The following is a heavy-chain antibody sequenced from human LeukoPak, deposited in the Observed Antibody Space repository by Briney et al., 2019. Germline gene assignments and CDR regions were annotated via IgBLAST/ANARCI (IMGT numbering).Heavy chain of an antibody. D-gene: IGHD5-18*01. Sequence: SETLSLTCAVSGGSISGSNWWSWVRQPPGKGLEWIGEIYHSGSTNYNPSLKSRVTISVDKSKNQFSLKLSSVTAADTAVYYCARADTATSDGKIDYWGQGTLVTVSS. CDR1: GGSISGSNW. CDR2: IYHSGST. V-gene: IGHV4-4*02. J-gene: IGHJ4*02. CDR3: ARADTATSDGKIDY.